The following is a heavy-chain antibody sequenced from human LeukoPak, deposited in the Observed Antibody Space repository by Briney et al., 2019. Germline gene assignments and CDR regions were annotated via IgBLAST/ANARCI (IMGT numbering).Heavy chain of an antibody. J-gene: IGHJ6*02. V-gene: IGHV5-51*01. D-gene: IGHD5-12*01. CDR3: ARVSTVATKIPPFYYYYGMDV. CDR2: IYPGDSDT. CDR1: GYSFTSYW. Sequence: GESLKISCKGSGYSFTSYWIGWVRQMPGKGLEWMGIIYPGDSDTGYSPSFQGQVTISADKSISTAYLQWSSLKASDTAMYYCARVSTVATKIPPFYYYYGMDVWGQGTTVTVSS.